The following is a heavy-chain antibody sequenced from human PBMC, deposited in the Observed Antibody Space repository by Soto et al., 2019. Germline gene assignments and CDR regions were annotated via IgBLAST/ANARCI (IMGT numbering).Heavy chain of an antibody. Sequence: ASVKVSCKASGGTFSSYTISWVRQAPGQGLEWMGRIIPILGIANYAQKFQGRVTITADKSTSTAYMELSSLRSEDTAVYYCAIGRVVVAAMPLFQHWGQGTLVTVSS. J-gene: IGHJ1*01. CDR3: AIGRVVVAAMPLFQH. CDR2: IIPILGIA. D-gene: IGHD2-15*01. CDR1: GGTFSSYT. V-gene: IGHV1-69*02.